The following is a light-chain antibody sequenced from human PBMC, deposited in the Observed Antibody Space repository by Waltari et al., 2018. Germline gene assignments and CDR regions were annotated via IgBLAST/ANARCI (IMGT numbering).Light chain of an antibody. Sequence: EIVLTQAPGTLSLSPGEEATLSCRASQSVTSNYLTWYQQNPGQVPRLLIHGASSSAPGIPDRFSGSWSGTAFTLTISRLEPENFGIYYCQQYSNSPLTFGQWTKLEI. V-gene: IGKV3-20*01. CDR3: QQYSNSPLT. CDR2: GAS. CDR1: QSVTSNY. J-gene: IGKJ2*01.